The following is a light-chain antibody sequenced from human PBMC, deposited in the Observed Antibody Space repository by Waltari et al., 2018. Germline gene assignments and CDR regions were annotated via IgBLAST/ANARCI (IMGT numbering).Light chain of an antibody. V-gene: IGLV2-23*01. CDR2: DDN. CDR1: SSDVGNYNL. J-gene: IGLJ3*02. Sequence: QSALTQPASVSGSPGQSITISCTGTSSDVGNYNLASWYQQYPGKAPKVMIYDDNRRPSGVSDRFSGSKSCNTASLTISGVQAEDEADYYCCSYAGSYTWVFGGGTKLTVL. CDR3: CSYAGSYTWV.